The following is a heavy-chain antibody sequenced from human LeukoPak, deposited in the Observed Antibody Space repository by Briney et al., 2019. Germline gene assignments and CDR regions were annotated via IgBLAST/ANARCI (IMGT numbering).Heavy chain of an antibody. D-gene: IGHD6-19*01. CDR2: IYTSGST. CDR1: GGSISSYY. CDR3: ARSRLGLGPLYYYYYYMDV. V-gene: IGHV4-4*07. J-gene: IGHJ6*03. Sequence: PSETLSLTCTVSGGSISSYYWSWIRQPAGKGLEWIGRIYTSGSTNYNPSLKSRVTISVDTSKNQFSLKLSSVTAADTAVYYCARSRLGLGPLYYYYYYMDVWGKGTTVTVSS.